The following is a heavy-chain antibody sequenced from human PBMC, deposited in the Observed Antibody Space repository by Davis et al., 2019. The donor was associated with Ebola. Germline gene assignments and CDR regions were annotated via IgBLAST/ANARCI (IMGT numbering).Heavy chain of an antibody. Sequence: PGGSLRLSCAASGFTFSSYSMNWVRQAPGKGLEWVSSISSSSSYIYYADSVKGRFTISRDNAKNSLYLQMNSLRAEDAAVYYCASWEADFGRYCSSTSCMPPSRDYWGQGTLVTVSS. V-gene: IGHV3-21*01. CDR3: ASWEADFGRYCSSTSCMPPSRDY. CDR2: ISSSSSYI. D-gene: IGHD2-2*01. J-gene: IGHJ4*02. CDR1: GFTFSSYS.